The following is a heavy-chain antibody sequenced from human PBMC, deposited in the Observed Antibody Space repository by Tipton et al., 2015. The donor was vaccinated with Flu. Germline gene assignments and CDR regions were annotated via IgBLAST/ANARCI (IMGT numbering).Heavy chain of an antibody. J-gene: IGHJ4*02. V-gene: IGHV4-34*01. D-gene: IGHD3-16*02. Sequence: TLSLTCAVYGGSFSGYYWSWIRQPPGKGLEWIGEINHSGSTNYNPSLKSRVTISVDTSKNQFSLKLSSVTAADTAVYYCARGRRDYVWGSYRPLFDYWGQGTLVTVSS. CDR2: INHSGST. CDR1: GGSFSGYY. CDR3: ARGRRDYVWGSYRPLFDY.